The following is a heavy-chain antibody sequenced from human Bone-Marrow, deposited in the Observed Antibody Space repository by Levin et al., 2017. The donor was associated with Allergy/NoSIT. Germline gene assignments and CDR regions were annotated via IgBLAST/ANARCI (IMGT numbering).Heavy chain of an antibody. CDR1: GFTLSDYG. CDR2: ISFDGNNR. J-gene: IGHJ6*03. Sequence: PGGSLRLSCAASGFTLSDYGIHWVRQAPGKGLEWVAVISFDGNNRYYVDSVEGRFTVSRDNSKNTVDLQMNSLRPEDTAVYYCASAGYHTRYYFYYMDVWGKGTTVTVSS. D-gene: IGHD5-12*01. CDR3: ASAGYHTRYYFYYMDV. V-gene: IGHV3-30*03.